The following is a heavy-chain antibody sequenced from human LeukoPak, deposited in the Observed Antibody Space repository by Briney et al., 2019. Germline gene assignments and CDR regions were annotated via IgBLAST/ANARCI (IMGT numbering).Heavy chain of an antibody. CDR2: IKQDGSET. Sequence: PGGSLRLSCAASGFTFSNYWMNWVRQAPGKGLECLANIKQDGSETYYADSVKGRFTISRDNSKNTVYLQMNSLRVEDTAVYYCARWPDYHDTSRYYFGMDVWGQGTTVTVSS. CDR1: GFTFSNYW. V-gene: IGHV3-7*03. CDR3: ARWPDYHDTSRYYFGMDV. D-gene: IGHD3-22*01. J-gene: IGHJ6*02.